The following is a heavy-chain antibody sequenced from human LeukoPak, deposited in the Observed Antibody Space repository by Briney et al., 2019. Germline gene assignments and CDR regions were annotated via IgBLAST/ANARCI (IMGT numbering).Heavy chain of an antibody. J-gene: IGHJ4*02. D-gene: IGHD2-15*01. V-gene: IGHV3-30*18. Sequence: GGSLRLSCAASGFTFSSYGMHWVRQAPGKGLEWVAVISYDGSNKYYADSVKGRFTISRDNSKNTLYLQMNSLRAEDTAVYYCAKAAHCSGGSCYGGYDYWGQGTLVTVSS. CDR1: GFTFSSYG. CDR2: ISYDGSNK. CDR3: AKAAHCSGGSCYGGYDY.